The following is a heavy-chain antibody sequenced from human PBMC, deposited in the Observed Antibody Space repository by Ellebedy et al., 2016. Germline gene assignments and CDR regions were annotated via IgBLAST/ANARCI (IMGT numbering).Heavy chain of an antibody. CDR2: ISAYNGNT. Sequence: ASVKVSXKASGYTFTSYGISWVRQAPGQGLEWMGWISAYNGNTNYAQKLQGRVTMTTDTSTSTAYMELRSLRSDDTAVYYCARDHNWNYYYYMDVWGKGTTVTVSS. V-gene: IGHV1-18*01. D-gene: IGHD1-20*01. CDR3: ARDHNWNYYYYMDV. CDR1: GYTFTSYG. J-gene: IGHJ6*03.